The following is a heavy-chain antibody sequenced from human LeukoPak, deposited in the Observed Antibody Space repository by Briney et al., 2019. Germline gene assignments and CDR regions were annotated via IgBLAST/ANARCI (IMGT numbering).Heavy chain of an antibody. J-gene: IGHJ4*02. D-gene: IGHD6-19*01. V-gene: IGHV3-23*01. CDR3: AKDRRGAVAATYYFDY. CDR1: GFTFSSYA. Sequence: GGSLRLSCAASGFTFSSYAMHWVRQAPGKGLEWVSAISGSGGSTYYADSVKGRFTISRDNSKNTLYLQMNSLRAEDTAVYYCAKDRRGAVAATYYFDYWGQGTLVTVSS. CDR2: ISGSGGST.